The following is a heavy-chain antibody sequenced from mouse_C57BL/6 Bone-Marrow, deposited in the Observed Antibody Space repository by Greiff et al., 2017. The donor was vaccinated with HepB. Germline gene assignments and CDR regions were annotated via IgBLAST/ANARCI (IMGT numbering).Heavy chain of an antibody. D-gene: IGHD2-4*01. CDR1: GYAFSSSW. CDR2: IYPGDGDT. V-gene: IGHV1-82*01. CDR3: ARLYDYLWYFDV. J-gene: IGHJ1*03. Sequence: QVQLKESGPELVKPGASVKISCKASGYAFSSSWMNWVKQRPGKGLEWIGRIYPGDGDTNYNGKFKGKATLTADKSSSTAYMQLSSLTSEDSAVYFCARLYDYLWYFDVWGTGTTVTVSS.